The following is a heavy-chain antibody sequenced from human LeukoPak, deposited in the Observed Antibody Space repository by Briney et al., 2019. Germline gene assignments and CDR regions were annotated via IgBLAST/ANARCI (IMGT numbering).Heavy chain of an antibody. V-gene: IGHV1-18*04. CDR3: ARDRRSGSPYYYYYGMDV. CDR1: GYTFTSYG. J-gene: IGHJ6*04. Sequence: ASVKVSCKASGYTFTSYGISWVRQAPGPGLEWMGWISAYNGNANYAQKLQGRVTMTTDTSTSTAYMELRSLRSDDTAVYYCARDRRSGSPYYYYYGMDVWGKGTTVTVSS. CDR2: ISAYNGNA. D-gene: IGHD3-10*01.